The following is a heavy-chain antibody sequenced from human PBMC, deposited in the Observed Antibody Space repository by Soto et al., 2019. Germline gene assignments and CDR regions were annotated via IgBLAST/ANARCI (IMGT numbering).Heavy chain of an antibody. CDR2: IKFDGSFT. V-gene: IGHV3-74*01. D-gene: IGHD4-17*01. J-gene: IGHJ6*02. CDR3: ARGLRNYYGVDV. Sequence: EVQLVESGGGLVQPGGSLRLSCVASGFTFSDYWMHWVRQVPGKGLVWASRIKFDGSFTSHADSVKGRFTISRDNARNTVHLQMDSLRAEDTGVYYCARGLRNYYGVDVWGQGTTVTVSS. CDR1: GFTFSDYW.